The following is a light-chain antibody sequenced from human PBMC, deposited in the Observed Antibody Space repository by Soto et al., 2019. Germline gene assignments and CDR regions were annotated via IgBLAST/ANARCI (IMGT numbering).Light chain of an antibody. CDR2: GAS. V-gene: IGKV3-15*01. CDR3: QQYFEWPPMT. Sequence: VMTQAPATLSVSPGERATLSCRASQTINNNVAWYQLKDGQVPRLVIYGASTRATDIPARFSGSGSGTEFTLTISSLRSEDSAIYYCQQYFEWPPMTCGQGTKVDIK. J-gene: IGKJ1*01. CDR1: QTINNN.